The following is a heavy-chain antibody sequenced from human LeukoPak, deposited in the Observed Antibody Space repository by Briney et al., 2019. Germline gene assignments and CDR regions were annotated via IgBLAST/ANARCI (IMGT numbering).Heavy chain of an antibody. J-gene: IGHJ4*02. Sequence: SETLSLTCAVSGYSIISGYYWGWIRQPPGKGLEWIGSIYHSGSTYYNPSLKSGVTISVDTSKNQFSLKLSSVTAADTAVYYCAGSSTSYDYWGQGTLVTVSS. CDR2: IYHSGST. V-gene: IGHV4-38-2*01. D-gene: IGHD2-2*01. CDR3: AGSSTSYDY. CDR1: GYSIISGYY.